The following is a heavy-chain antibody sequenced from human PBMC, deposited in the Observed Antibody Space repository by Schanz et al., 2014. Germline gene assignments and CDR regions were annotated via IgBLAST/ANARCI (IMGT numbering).Heavy chain of an antibody. CDR1: GFTFSSHS. J-gene: IGHJ6*02. CDR2: ITTSTSYT. Sequence: VQLVESGGGVAQPGGSLRLSCVASGFTFSSHSMNWVRQAPGQGLEWISYITTSTSYTNYADSVKGRFTISRDNAKKSLFLQMNSLRAEDTAVYYCAKDIAPLAARPGYGMDVWGQGTTVTVSS. CDR3: AKDIAPLAARPGYGMDV. V-gene: IGHV3-21*05. D-gene: IGHD6-13*01.